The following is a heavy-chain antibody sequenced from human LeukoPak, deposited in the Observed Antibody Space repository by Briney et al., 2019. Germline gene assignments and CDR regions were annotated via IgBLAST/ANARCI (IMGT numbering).Heavy chain of an antibody. Sequence: PGGSLRLSCAASGFTFSSYSMNWVRQAPGKGLEWVSSISSSSSYIYYADSVKGRFTISRDNSKNTLYLQMNSLRAEDTAVYYCAKDHELVVILTYLNYFDYWGQGTLVTVSS. J-gene: IGHJ4*02. D-gene: IGHD3-22*01. CDR3: AKDHELVVILTYLNYFDY. CDR2: ISSSSSYI. V-gene: IGHV3-21*01. CDR1: GFTFSSYS.